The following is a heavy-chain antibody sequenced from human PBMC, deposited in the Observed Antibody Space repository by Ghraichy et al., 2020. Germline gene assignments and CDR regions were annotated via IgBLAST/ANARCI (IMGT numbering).Heavy chain of an antibody. CDR2: IGGSGGAT. CDR1: GFIFTNYA. J-gene: IGHJ4*02. Sequence: LSLTCAASGFIFTNYAMAWVRQSPEKGLEWVSSIGGSGGATNYADSVKGRFTISRDNSKNILFLQMNSLRAEDTATYYCAKCGTSCLTRNFDYWGQGSLLTVSS. D-gene: IGHD2-2*01. CDR3: AKCGTSCLTRNFDY. V-gene: IGHV3-23*01.